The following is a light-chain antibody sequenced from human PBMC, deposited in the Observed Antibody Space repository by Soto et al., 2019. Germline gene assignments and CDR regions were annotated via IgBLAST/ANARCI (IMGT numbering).Light chain of an antibody. CDR1: QGISSY. Sequence: AIRMTQSPSSFSASTGDRVTITCRASQGISSYLAWYQQKPGKAPKLLIYAASTLQSGVPSRFNGSGSGTDFTLTISCLQSEDFATYYCQQYYSYPTFGGGTKVDIK. CDR3: QQYYSYPT. J-gene: IGKJ4*01. V-gene: IGKV1-8*01. CDR2: AAS.